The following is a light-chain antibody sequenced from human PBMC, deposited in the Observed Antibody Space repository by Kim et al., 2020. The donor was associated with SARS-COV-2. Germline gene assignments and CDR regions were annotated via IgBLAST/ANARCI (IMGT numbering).Light chain of an antibody. CDR3: NSGDISGNHLV. CDR2: GEN. J-gene: IGLJ3*02. CDR1: RLTTYY. V-gene: IGLV3-19*01. Sequence: ALGQTVRIACQGDRLTTYYINWYQQKPGQAPVLVIHGENNRPSGIPDRVSGSRSGNTASLTITGAQAEDEADYYCNSGDISGNHLVFGGGTQLTVL.